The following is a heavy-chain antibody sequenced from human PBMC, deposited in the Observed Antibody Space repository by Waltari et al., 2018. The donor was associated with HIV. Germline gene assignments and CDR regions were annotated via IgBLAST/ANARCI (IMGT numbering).Heavy chain of an antibody. Sequence: VQLVESGGTSVQTGGSLRLSCVVSEFTVGQNYWTWVGQAPGKGLEWVSTIYSDGKVFYADPVRGRFTLSRDNSKNMLSLQMNSLRVDDSAKYYCARLATHFYDGFGGGFEAYGMDVWGQGTTVIVSS. CDR3: ARLATHFYDGFGGGFEAYGMDV. CDR1: EFTVGQNY. V-gene: IGHV3-53*01. CDR2: IYSDGKV. D-gene: IGHD3-22*01. J-gene: IGHJ6*02.